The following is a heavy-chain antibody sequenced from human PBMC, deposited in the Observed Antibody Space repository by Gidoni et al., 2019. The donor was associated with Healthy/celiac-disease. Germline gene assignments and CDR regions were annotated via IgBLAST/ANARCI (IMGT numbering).Heavy chain of an antibody. CDR2: ISYDGSNK. J-gene: IGHJ4*02. D-gene: IGHD3-10*01. CDR1: GFTFRGYA. CDR3: ARGRSITMVQGVIVY. Sequence: QVQLVESGGGVVQPGRSLRLSCAASGFTFRGYAMHWVRKAPGKGLEWVAVISYDGSNKYDADSVKGRFTISRDNSKNTLYMQMNRLRAEDTAVYYCARGRSITMVQGVIVYWGQGTLVTVSS. V-gene: IGHV3-30*04.